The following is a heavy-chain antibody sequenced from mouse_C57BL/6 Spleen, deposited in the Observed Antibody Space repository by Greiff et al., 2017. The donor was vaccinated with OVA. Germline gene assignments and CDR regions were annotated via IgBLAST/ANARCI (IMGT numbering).Heavy chain of an antibody. V-gene: IGHV1-18*01. Sequence: EVQLQQSGPELVKPGASVKIPCKASGYTFTDYNLDWVKQSHGKSLEWIGDINPNNGGTIYNQKFKGKATLTVDKSSSTAYMELRSLTSEDTAVYYCARPYGSSPYYFDYWGQGTTLTVSS. CDR3: ARPYGSSPYYFDY. J-gene: IGHJ2*01. CDR1: GYTFTDYN. D-gene: IGHD1-1*01. CDR2: INPNNGGT.